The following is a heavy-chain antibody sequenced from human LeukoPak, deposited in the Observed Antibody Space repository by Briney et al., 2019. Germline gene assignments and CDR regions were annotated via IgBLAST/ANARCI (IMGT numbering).Heavy chain of an antibody. V-gene: IGHV4-30-4*01. CDR2: IYYSGSA. CDR3: ARAEVTAGTKYFDL. D-gene: IGHD6-19*01. Sequence: SQTLSLTCNVSGGSISSGDYFWSWIRQPPGKGLEWIGYIYYSGSAYYSPSLRSRFTISVDTSENQFSLKLSSVTATDTAVYYCARAEVTAGTKYFDLWGRGTLVTVFS. J-gene: IGHJ2*01. CDR1: GGSISSGDYF.